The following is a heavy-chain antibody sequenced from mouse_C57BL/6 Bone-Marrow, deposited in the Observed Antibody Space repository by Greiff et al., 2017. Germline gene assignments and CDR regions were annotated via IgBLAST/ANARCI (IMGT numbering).Heavy chain of an antibody. V-gene: IGHV1-69*01. CDR3: ARERSSPWFAY. D-gene: IGHD1-1*01. CDR1: GYTFTSYW. CDR2: IDPSDSYT. J-gene: IGHJ3*01. Sequence: QVQLQQPGAELVMPGASVKLSCKASGYTFTSYWMHWVKQRPGQGLEWIGEIDPSDSYTNYNQKFKGKSTLTVDKSSSTAYMQLSSLTSEDSAVYYCARERSSPWFAYWGQGTLVTVSA.